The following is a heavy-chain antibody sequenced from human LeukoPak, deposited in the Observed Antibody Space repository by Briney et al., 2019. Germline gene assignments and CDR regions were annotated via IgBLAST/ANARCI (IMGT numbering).Heavy chain of an antibody. V-gene: IGHV4-59*08. J-gene: IGHJ4*02. CDR3: ARHRGSGSPYFDY. D-gene: IGHD3-10*01. Sequence: SETLSLTCTVSGDSIINYYWSWIRQSPGKGLEWIGYIYYSGSTKYSPSLKSRVTISVDTSKNQFSLKLSSVTAANTAVYYCARHRGSGSPYFDYWGQGTLVTVSS. CDR1: GDSIINYY. CDR2: IYYSGST.